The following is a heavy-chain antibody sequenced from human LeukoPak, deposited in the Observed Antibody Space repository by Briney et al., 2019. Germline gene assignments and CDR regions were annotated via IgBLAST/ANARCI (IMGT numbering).Heavy chain of an antibody. Sequence: PSQTLSLTCAVSGXSXXSGGXXXXXXRXXXGKGLXWIGYISQRGXTYYKPSLKSRVTISVDRSKNQFSLKLSSVTAADTAVYYCARVVRSFYGMDVWGQGTTVTVSS. CDR1: GXSXXSGGXX. J-gene: IGHJ6*02. CDR3: ARVVRSFYGMDV. D-gene: IGHD2-8*01. V-gene: IGHV4-30-2*01. CDR2: ISQRGXT.